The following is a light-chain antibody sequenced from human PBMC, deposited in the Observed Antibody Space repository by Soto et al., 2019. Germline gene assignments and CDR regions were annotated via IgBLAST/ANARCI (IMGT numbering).Light chain of an antibody. CDR2: ENN. J-gene: IGLJ1*01. CDR1: SSKIVAGYE. V-gene: IGLV1-40*01. CDR3: QSYDSSLSGYV. Sequence: QSVLTQPPSVSEAPGQRVTISCTGSSSKIVAGYEAHWYQQVPGTAPKLLIYENNNRPSGVPDRFSGSKSGTSASLAITGLQAEDEDESYCQSYDSSLSGYVFGTGTKLTVL.